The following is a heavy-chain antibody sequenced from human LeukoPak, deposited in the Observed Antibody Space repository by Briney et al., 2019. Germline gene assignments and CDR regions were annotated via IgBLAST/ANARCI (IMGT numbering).Heavy chain of an antibody. CDR2: IWYDGSNK. CDR3: ARDALAQLHRESYFDY. Sequence: GGSLRLSCAASGFTFSSYAMHWVRQAPGKGLEWVAVIWYDGSNKYYADSVKGRFTISRDNSKNTLYLQVNSLRADDTAVYYCARDALAQLHRESYFDYWGQGTLVTVSS. J-gene: IGHJ4*02. V-gene: IGHV3-33*01. D-gene: IGHD5-24*01. CDR1: GFTFSSYA.